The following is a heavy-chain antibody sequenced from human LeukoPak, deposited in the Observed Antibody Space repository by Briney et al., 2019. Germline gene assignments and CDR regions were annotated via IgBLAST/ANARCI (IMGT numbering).Heavy chain of an antibody. J-gene: IGHJ5*02. CDR3: ARAVAAATHNWFDP. D-gene: IGHD6-13*01. Sequence: GASVKVSCKASGYTFTSYDINWVRQATGQGLEWMGWMNPNSGNTGYAQKFQGRVTMTRNTSISTAYMELSSLRSEDTAVYYCARAVAAATHNWFDPWGQGTLVTVSS. CDR1: GYTFTSYD. V-gene: IGHV1-8*01. CDR2: MNPNSGNT.